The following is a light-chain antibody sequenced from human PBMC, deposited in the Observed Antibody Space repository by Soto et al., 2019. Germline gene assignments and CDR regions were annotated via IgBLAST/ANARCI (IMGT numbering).Light chain of an antibody. CDR3: TSYIASSTLV. Sequence: QSALTQPASVSGSPGQSITISCTGTSSDIGRYDYVSWYQQHPGKAPKLMIYDVSDRPSGVSSRFSGSKSGNTASLTISGLQAEDEADYYCTSYIASSTLVFGGGTKVTVL. V-gene: IGLV2-14*03. CDR1: SSDIGRYDY. J-gene: IGLJ2*01. CDR2: DVS.